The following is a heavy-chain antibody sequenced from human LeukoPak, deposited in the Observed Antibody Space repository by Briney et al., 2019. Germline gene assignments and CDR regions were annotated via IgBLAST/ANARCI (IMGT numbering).Heavy chain of an antibody. V-gene: IGHV3-30*02. D-gene: IGHD2-15*01. J-gene: IGHJ4*02. CDR2: IQFDGSDE. CDR1: GFVFSTYG. CDR3: AEDQKLQPFHY. Sequence: GGSLRLSCTASGFVFSTYGMHWVRQAPGKGLEWISFIQFDGSDEFYADSVKGRFIISRDNSKNTLFLQMNSLRTEDTSVYYCAEDQKLQPFHYWGQGTLVTVSS.